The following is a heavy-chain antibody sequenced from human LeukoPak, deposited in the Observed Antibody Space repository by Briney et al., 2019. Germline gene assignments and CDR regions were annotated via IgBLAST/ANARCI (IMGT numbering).Heavy chain of an antibody. CDR3: ARDHDLLADAFDI. V-gene: IGHV6-1*01. CDR2: TYYRSKWYN. J-gene: IGHJ3*02. CDR1: GDSVSSNSAA. Sequence: SQTLSLTCAISGDSVSSNSAAWHWIRQSPSRGLEWLGRTYYRSKWYNDYAVPVKSRITINPDTSKNQFSLQLNSVTPEDTAVYYCARDHDLLADAFDIWGQGTMVTVSS. D-gene: IGHD1-1*01.